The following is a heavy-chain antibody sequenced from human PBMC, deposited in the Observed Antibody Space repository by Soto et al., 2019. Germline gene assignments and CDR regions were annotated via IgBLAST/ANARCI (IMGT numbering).Heavy chain of an antibody. CDR2: IYYSGST. J-gene: IGHJ4*02. CDR1: GGSISSYY. Sequence: PSETLSLTCTVYGGSISSYYWSWIRQPPGKGLEWIGYIYYSGSTNYNPSLKSRVTISVDTSKNQFSLKLSSVTAADTAVYYCARAPPVPYYFDYWGQGTLVTVSS. D-gene: IGHD4-17*01. V-gene: IGHV4-59*01. CDR3: ARAPPVPYYFDY.